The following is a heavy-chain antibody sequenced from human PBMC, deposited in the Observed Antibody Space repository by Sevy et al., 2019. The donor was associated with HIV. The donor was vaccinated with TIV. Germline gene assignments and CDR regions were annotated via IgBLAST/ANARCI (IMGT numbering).Heavy chain of an antibody. Sequence: GGSLRLSCAASGLTFSSYGMHWVRQAPGKGLEWVAVIWYDGSNKYYADSVKGRFTISRDNSKNTLYLQMNSLRAEDTAVYYCARSLAARSQLYYYGMDVWGQGTTVTVSS. CDR1: GLTFSSYG. V-gene: IGHV3-33*01. D-gene: IGHD6-6*01. CDR3: ARSLAARSQLYYYGMDV. J-gene: IGHJ6*02. CDR2: IWYDGSNK.